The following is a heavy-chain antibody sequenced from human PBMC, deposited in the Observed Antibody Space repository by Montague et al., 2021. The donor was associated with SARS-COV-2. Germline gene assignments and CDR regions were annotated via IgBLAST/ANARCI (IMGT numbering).Heavy chain of an antibody. CDR2: IYYSGST. V-gene: IGHV4-39*01. Sequence: SETLSLTCTVSGGSISSSSYYWGWIRQPPGKGLKWIGSIYYSGSTYYNESLKSRVTISVDTSKDQFSLKLSSVTAADTAVYYCARLSNYYGSGSYYPHNYYYYGMDVWGQGTTVTVSS. CDR1: GGSISSSSYY. D-gene: IGHD3-10*01. CDR3: ARLSNYYGSGSYYPHNYYYYGMDV. J-gene: IGHJ6*02.